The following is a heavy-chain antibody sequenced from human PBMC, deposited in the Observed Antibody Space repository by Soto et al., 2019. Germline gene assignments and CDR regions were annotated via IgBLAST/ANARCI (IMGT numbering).Heavy chain of an antibody. CDR1: GFTFSSYA. V-gene: IGHV3-23*01. CDR2: ISGSGGST. Sequence: GGSLRLSCAASGFTFSSYAMSWARQAPGKGLEWVSAISGSGGSTYYADSVKGRFTISRDNSKNTLYLQMNSLRAEDTAVYYCAKSREWLSSRGWAFDYWGQGTLVTVSS. CDR3: AKSREWLSSRGWAFDY. J-gene: IGHJ4*02. D-gene: IGHD3-3*01.